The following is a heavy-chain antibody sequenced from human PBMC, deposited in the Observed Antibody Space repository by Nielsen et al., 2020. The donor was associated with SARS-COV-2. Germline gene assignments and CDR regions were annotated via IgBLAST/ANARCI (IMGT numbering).Heavy chain of an antibody. V-gene: IGHV4-39*01. Sequence: SETLSLTCTVSGGSISSSSYYWGWIRQPPGKGLEWIGSIYYSGSTYYNPSLKSRVTISVDTSKNQFSLKLSSVTAADTAVYYCARRQYQLLSLPGQSDYYYYYYMDAWGKGTTVTVSS. D-gene: IGHD2-2*01. J-gene: IGHJ6*03. CDR3: ARRQYQLLSLPGQSDYYYYYYMDA. CDR2: IYYSGST. CDR1: GGSISSSSYY.